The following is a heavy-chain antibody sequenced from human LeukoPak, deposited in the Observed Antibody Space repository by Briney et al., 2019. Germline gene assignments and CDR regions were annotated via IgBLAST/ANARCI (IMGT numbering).Heavy chain of an antibody. CDR2: IYYSGST. Sequence: SETLSLTCIVSGGSISSSIYYWAWVRQPPGKGLEWIGSIYYSGSTYYNPSLKSRVTISVDTSRNRFSLKLSSVTAADTAIYYCARAIKEDYDILTGYPSYNWFDPWGQGTLVTVSS. D-gene: IGHD3-9*01. CDR1: GGSISSSIYY. CDR3: ARAIKEDYDILTGYPSYNWFDP. V-gene: IGHV4-39*07. J-gene: IGHJ5*02.